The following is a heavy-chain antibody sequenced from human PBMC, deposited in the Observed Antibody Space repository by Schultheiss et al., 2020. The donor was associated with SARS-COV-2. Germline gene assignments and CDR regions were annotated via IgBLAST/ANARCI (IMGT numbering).Heavy chain of an antibody. CDR3: AGDPLASRVHEFDY. V-gene: IGHV3-NL1*01. CDR1: GFTFSSYG. CDR2: INWNGGST. J-gene: IGHJ4*01. D-gene: IGHD1-1*01. Sequence: GGSLRLSCAGSGFTFSSYGMHWVRQAPGKGLEWVSVINWNGGSTGYADSVKGRFTISRDNSKNTLYLQMNSLRAEDTAVYYCAGDPLASRVHEFDYWGQGTLVTVSS.